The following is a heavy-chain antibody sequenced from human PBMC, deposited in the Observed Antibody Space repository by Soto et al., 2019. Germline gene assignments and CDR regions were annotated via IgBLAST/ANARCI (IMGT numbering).Heavy chain of an antibody. CDR1: GFTFSSYW. Sequence: GGSLRLSCAASGFTFSSYWMSWVRQAPGKGLEWVANIKQDGSEKYYVDSVKGRFTISRDNAKNSLYLQMNSLRAEDTAVYYCARALDFWSGYYVYYYYMDVWGKGTTVIVSS. V-gene: IGHV3-7*01. D-gene: IGHD3-3*01. J-gene: IGHJ6*03. CDR3: ARALDFWSGYYVYYYYMDV. CDR2: IKQDGSEK.